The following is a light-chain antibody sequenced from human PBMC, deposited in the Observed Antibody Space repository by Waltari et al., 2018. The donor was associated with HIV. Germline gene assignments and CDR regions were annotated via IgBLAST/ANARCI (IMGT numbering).Light chain of an antibody. CDR2: RNN. V-gene: IGLV1-47*01. Sequence: QSVLTQPPSVSGTPGQRVTISCSGGNSNIGSNYVYWYQQLPGTAPKLLIDRNNPRPPGVPDRFSGSKSGTSASLAISGLRSEDESYYYCAVWDDSLTNWLFGGGTKLTVL. J-gene: IGLJ3*02. CDR3: AVWDDSLTNWL. CDR1: NSNIGSNY.